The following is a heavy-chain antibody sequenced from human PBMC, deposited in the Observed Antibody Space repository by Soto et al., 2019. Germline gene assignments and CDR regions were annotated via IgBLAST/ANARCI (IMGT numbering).Heavy chain of an antibody. D-gene: IGHD2-15*01. CDR1: GFTFSSYA. CDR2: ITNDGSNK. J-gene: IGHJ4*02. Sequence: PGGSLRLSCSASGFTFSSYAMHWVRQAPGKGLEYVAVITNDGSNKYYADSVKGRFTISRDNSKNTLYLQMNSLRAEDTAVYYCAKDSRYSLTEVDYWGQGTLVTVSS. V-gene: IGHV3-30*04. CDR3: AKDSRYSLTEVDY.